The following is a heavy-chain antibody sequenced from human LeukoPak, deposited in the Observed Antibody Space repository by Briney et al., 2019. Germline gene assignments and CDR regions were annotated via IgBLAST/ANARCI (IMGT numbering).Heavy chain of an antibody. Sequence: ASVKVSCKASGYTFTSYYLHWVRQAPGQGLEWMGWINPNSGGTNYAQKFQGRVTMTRDTSISTAYMELSRLRSDDTAVYYCARWCRSTSCYRGSDYWGQGTLVTVSS. J-gene: IGHJ4*02. CDR1: GYTFTSYY. V-gene: IGHV1-2*02. CDR2: INPNSGGT. D-gene: IGHD2-2*01. CDR3: ARWCRSTSCYRGSDY.